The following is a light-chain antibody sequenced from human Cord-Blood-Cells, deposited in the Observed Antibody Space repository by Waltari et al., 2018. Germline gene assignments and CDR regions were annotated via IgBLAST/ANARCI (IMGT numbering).Light chain of an antibody. V-gene: IGLV3-19*01. Sequence: SSELTQDPAVSVALGQTVTITCQGDSLRSHYARWYQQKPGQAPVLVIYGKNNRPSGIPDRFSGSSSGNTASLTITGSQAEDEADYYCNSRDSSGNHLVFGGGTKLTVL. CDR1: SLRSHY. CDR2: GKN. J-gene: IGLJ3*02. CDR3: NSRDSSGNHLV.